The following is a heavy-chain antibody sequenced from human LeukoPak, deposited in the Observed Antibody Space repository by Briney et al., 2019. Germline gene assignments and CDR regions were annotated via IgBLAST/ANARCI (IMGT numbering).Heavy chain of an antibody. V-gene: IGHV4-59*01. Sequence: SETLSLTCTVSGGSISHYYWSWIRQSPGKGLEWIGYIYYSGTTNYNPSLKSRVTISVDTSRNQFSLQLRSVTAADTAVFYCAREDPQTTVPEGMDVWGQGTTVIVSS. D-gene: IGHD4-17*01. CDR3: AREDPQTTVPEGMDV. CDR2: IYYSGTT. J-gene: IGHJ6*02. CDR1: GGSISHYY.